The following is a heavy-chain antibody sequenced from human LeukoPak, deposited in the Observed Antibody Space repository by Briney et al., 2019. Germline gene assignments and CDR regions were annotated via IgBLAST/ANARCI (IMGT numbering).Heavy chain of an antibody. CDR1: GFTFVDYG. Sequence: PGGSLRLSCATSGFTFVDYGLSWVRRAPGKGLEWVSAISGSGGSTYYADSVKGRFTISRDNSKNTLYLQMNSLRAEDTAVYYCAKQPAPDYDILTGYYWLDYWGQGTLVTVSS. V-gene: IGHV3-23*01. CDR3: AKQPAPDYDILTGYYWLDY. J-gene: IGHJ4*02. CDR2: ISGSGGST. D-gene: IGHD3-9*01.